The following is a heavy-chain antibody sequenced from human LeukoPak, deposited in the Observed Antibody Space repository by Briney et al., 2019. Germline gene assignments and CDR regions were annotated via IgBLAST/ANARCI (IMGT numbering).Heavy chain of an antibody. CDR2: INHSGST. CDR1: GGSFSGYY. J-gene: IGHJ4*02. Sequence: KTSETLSLTCAVYGGSFSGYYWSWIRQPPGKGLEWIGEINHSGSTNYNPSLKSRVTISVDTSKNQFSLKLSSVTAADTAVYHCARQSRYDYVWGSYRPSPFDYWGQGTLVTVSS. CDR3: ARQSRYDYVWGSYRPSPFDY. D-gene: IGHD3-16*02. V-gene: IGHV4-34*01.